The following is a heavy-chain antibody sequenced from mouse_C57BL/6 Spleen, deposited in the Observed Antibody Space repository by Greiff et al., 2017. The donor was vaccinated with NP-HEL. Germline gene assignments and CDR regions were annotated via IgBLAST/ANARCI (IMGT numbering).Heavy chain of an antibody. J-gene: IGHJ3*01. D-gene: IGHD1-1*01. V-gene: IGHV1-64*01. CDR3: ATPYGSRGFAY. Sequence: VQLQQPGAELVKPGASVKLSCKASGYTFTSYWMHWVKQRPGQGLEWIGMIHPNSGSTNYNEKFKNKATLTVDKSSSTAYMQLSSLTSEDSAVYYCATPYGSRGFAYWGQGTLVTVSA. CDR2: IHPNSGST. CDR1: GYTFTSYW.